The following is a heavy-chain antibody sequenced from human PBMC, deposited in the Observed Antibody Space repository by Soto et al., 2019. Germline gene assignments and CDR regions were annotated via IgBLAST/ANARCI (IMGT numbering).Heavy chain of an antibody. V-gene: IGHV3-33*01. D-gene: IGHD3-10*01. Sequence: QVQLVESGGGVVQPGRSLRLSCAASGFTFSSYGMHWVRQAPGKGLEWVAVIWYDGSNKYYADSVKGRFTISRDNSKNTLYLQMNSLRAEDTAVYYCAAGAYYFVYWGQGTLVTVSS. J-gene: IGHJ4*02. CDR3: AAGAYYFVY. CDR1: GFTFSSYG. CDR2: IWYDGSNK.